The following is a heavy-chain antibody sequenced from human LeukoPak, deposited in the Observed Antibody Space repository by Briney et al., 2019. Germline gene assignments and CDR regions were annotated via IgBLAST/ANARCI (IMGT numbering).Heavy chain of an antibody. V-gene: IGHV3-23*01. CDR1: GFTFTSHA. D-gene: IGHD1-20*01. Sequence: HTDGSLRLSCAASGFTFTSHAMSWVSQPPGKGLEWVSGIGGSGGRTYYEDSVKGRFTISRDNSKNTLYLQMNSLRAEDTAVYYCAKPQSPFNWNDRSYFDHWGQGTLVTVSS. CDR2: IGGSGGRT. CDR3: AKPQSPFNWNDRSYFDH. J-gene: IGHJ4*02.